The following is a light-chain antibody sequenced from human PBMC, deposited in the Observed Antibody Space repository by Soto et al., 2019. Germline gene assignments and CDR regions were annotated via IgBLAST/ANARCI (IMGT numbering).Light chain of an antibody. Sequence: EIVLTQSPGTLSLSPGERATLXXRASQSVSSSYLAWYQKKPGQAPRLXXYGASSRATGIPDRFSGSGSGTDFTLTISRLEPEDFAVYYCQQYGSSPPITFGQGTRLEIK. CDR2: GAS. J-gene: IGKJ5*01. V-gene: IGKV3-20*01. CDR3: QQYGSSPPIT. CDR1: QSVSSSY.